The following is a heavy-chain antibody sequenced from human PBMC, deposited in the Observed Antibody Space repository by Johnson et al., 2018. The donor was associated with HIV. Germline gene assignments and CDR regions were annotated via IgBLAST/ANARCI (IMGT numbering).Heavy chain of an antibody. CDR3: AKDLVLMDFGGAFDV. CDR2: IRYDGSEI. CDR1: GVTFSSYG. J-gene: IGHJ3*01. V-gene: IGHV3-30*02. Sequence: LVESGGGVVQPGGSLRISCAASGVTFSSYGMHWVRQAPGKWLEGVAFIRYDGSEIHYVESVKGRFTISRDNSKNTLYLHMTSLRVEATAVYYCAKDLVLMDFGGAFDVWGQGTMVTVSS. D-gene: IGHD2-8*01.